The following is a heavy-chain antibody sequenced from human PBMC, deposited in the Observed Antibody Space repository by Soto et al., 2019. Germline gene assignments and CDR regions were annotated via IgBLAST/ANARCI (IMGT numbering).Heavy chain of an antibody. Sequence: SETLSLTCAVSGGSVSVDSHYWAWIRQPPGKGLEWIATIHYRGSTYYATSLKSRVTISIDTSKNQFSLMLASVTATDTAFYYCARLATTVSTPNNWGQGTMVTVSS. CDR3: ARLATTVSTPNN. CDR1: GGSVSVDSHY. V-gene: IGHV4-39*01. CDR2: IHYRGST. D-gene: IGHD4-17*01. J-gene: IGHJ4*02.